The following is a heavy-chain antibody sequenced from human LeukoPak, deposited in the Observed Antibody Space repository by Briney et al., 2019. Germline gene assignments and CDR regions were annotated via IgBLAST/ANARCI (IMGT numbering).Heavy chain of an antibody. D-gene: IGHD4-11*01. J-gene: IGHJ5*02. CDR2: IIPIFGTA. CDR3: ARGIGRYDYSNYHNWFDP. V-gene: IGHV1-69*01. CDR1: GGTFNSYA. Sequence: SVKVSCKASGGTFNSYAISWVRQAPGQGLEWMGGIIPIFGTANYAQKFQGRVTITADESTSTAYMELSSLRSDDTAVYYCARGIGRYDYSNYHNWFDPWGQGTLVTVSS.